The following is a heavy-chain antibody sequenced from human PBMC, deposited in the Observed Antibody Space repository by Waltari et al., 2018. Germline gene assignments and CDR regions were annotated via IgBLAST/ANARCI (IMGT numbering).Heavy chain of an antibody. J-gene: IGHJ4*02. CDR3: ARDGYNSFDY. V-gene: IGHV3-48*03. CDR2: ILSSGRTT. Sequence: EVHLVESGGGLVQPGGSLRLSCAASEFTFSSYDMNWVRQAPGKGLEWVAYILSSGRTTYYTDSVKGRFTISRDNAKNSLYLQMNSLRAEDTAVYYCARDGYNSFDYWGQGTLVTVSS. D-gene: IGHD5-12*01. CDR1: EFTFSSYD.